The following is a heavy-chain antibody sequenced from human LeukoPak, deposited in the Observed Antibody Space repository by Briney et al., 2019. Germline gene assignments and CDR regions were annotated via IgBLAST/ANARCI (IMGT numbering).Heavy chain of an antibody. CDR1: GFSFSSRR. J-gene: IGHJ4*02. CDR2: ISSDGRTT. D-gene: IGHD3-10*01. V-gene: IGHV3-74*01. Sequence: QSGGSLRLSCAASGFSFSSRRMHWVRQAPGKGLVWVSRISSDGRTTTYADSVKGRFTISRDNAKNTLYLQMKSLRAEDTAVYYCVRDLGPGDFWGQGTLVTVSS. CDR3: VRDLGPGDF.